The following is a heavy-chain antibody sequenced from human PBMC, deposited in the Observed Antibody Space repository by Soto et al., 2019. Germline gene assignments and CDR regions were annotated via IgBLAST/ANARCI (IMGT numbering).Heavy chain of an antibody. J-gene: IGHJ4*02. CDR2: IDWDDDK. D-gene: IGHD4-17*01. CDR1: GFSLSTSGMC. Sequence: SSPTLVNPTQTLTLTCTFSGFSLSTSGMCVSWIRQPPGEALEWLARIDWDDDKYYSTSLKTRLTISKDTSKNQVVLTMTNMDPVDTATYYCARAMTTAYYFDYWGQGTLVTVSS. V-gene: IGHV2-70*11. CDR3: ARAMTTAYYFDY.